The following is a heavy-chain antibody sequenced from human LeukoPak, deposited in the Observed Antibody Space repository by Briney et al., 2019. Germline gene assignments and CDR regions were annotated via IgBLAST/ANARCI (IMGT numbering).Heavy chain of an antibody. J-gene: IGHJ4*02. CDR2: ISGSGGST. CDR1: GFTFRNYV. D-gene: IGHD1/OR15-1a*01. CDR3: AKDMPNWTNDY. Sequence: GGSLRLSCAASGFTFRNYVIHWVRQAPGKGLEWVSAISGSGGSTYYADSVKGRFTISRDNSKNTLYLQMNSLRAEDTAVYYCAKDMPNWTNDYWGQGTLVTVSS. V-gene: IGHV3-23*01.